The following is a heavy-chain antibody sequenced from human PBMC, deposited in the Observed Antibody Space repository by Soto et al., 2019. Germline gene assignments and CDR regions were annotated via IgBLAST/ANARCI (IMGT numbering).Heavy chain of an antibody. CDR1: GDSITSNSYF. Sequence: SETLSLTCTVSGDSITSNSYFWAWIRQPPGKGLEWIGSIYYSGTTYYNPSLKSRVTISVDRSKNQFSLKLSSVTAADTAVYYCARGYGRNFDYWGQGTLVTVSS. J-gene: IGHJ4*02. CDR3: ARGYGRNFDY. D-gene: IGHD5-18*01. V-gene: IGHV4-39*01. CDR2: IYYSGTT.